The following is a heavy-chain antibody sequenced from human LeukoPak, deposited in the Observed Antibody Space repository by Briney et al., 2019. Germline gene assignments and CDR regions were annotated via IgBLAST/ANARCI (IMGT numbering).Heavy chain of an antibody. Sequence: ASVKVSCKDSGYTFTSYDINWVRQATGQEREWMGWMNPNSGNTGYAQKFQGRVTINRNTSRSTAYMEMSSLRSEDTAVYYCARGNYDFWSGYTPDYYYYYYMDVWGKGTTVTVSS. J-gene: IGHJ6*03. CDR3: ARGNYDFWSGYTPDYYYYYYMDV. V-gene: IGHV1-8*01. D-gene: IGHD3-3*01. CDR1: GYTFTSYD. CDR2: MNPNSGNT.